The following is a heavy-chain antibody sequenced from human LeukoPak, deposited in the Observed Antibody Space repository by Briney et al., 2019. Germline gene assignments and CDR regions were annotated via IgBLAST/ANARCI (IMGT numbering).Heavy chain of an antibody. J-gene: IGHJ5*02. CDR2: INHSGST. D-gene: IGHD6-19*01. CDR1: GESFSGHY. V-gene: IGHV4-34*01. CDR3: ARRLIGSSGCSFP. Sequence: SETLSLTCAVYGESFSGHYWTWIRQPPGKGLEWIGEINHSGSTNYNPSLKSRVTIIVDTSKNQFSLRLSSVTAADTAVYYCARRLIGSSGCSFPWGQGTLVTVSS.